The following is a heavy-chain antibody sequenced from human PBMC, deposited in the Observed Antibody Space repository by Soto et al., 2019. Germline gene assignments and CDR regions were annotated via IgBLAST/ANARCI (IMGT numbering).Heavy chain of an antibody. CDR2: MSYDGTKQ. J-gene: IGHJ4*02. D-gene: IGHD6-13*01. Sequence: VQLVESGGGLVKPGGSLRLSCAASGFTFSSYAMYWVRQAPGKGLEWVAAMSYDGTKQYYVDSVKGRFTISRDNSRNTLFLQLNSLRDEDTAVYYCAKEYGSTWIDHWGQGTPVTVSS. CDR1: GFTFSSYA. CDR3: AKEYGSTWIDH. V-gene: IGHV3-30*18.